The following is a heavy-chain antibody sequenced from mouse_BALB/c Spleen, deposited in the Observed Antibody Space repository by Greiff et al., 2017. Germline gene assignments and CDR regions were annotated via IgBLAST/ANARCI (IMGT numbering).Heavy chain of an antibody. CDR3: ARYDRGGDAMDY. J-gene: IGHJ4*01. CDR1: GYTFTDYN. V-gene: IGHV1-18*01. D-gene: IGHD2-14*01. Sequence: EVQLQESGPELVKPGASVKIPCKASGYTFTDYNMDWVKQSHGKSLEWIGDINPNNGGTIYNQKFKGKATLTVDKSSSTAYMELRSLTSEDTAVYYCARYDRGGDAMDYWGQGTSVTVSS. CDR2: INPNNGGT.